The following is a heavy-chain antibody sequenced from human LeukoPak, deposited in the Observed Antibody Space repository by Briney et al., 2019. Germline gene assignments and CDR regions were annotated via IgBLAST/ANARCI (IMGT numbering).Heavy chain of an antibody. V-gene: IGHV3-23*01. CDR1: GFTFSSDA. Sequence: GRSLRLSCAASGFTFSSDARNWVRQAPGKGLEWVSVISDNGDRTYYADSVKGRFTISRDNYKNTLFLQMNSLRAEDTAVYYCVKGRLTVAGHFDFWGQGTLVTVSS. D-gene: IGHD6-19*01. CDR2: ISDNGDRT. J-gene: IGHJ4*02. CDR3: VKGRLTVAGHFDF.